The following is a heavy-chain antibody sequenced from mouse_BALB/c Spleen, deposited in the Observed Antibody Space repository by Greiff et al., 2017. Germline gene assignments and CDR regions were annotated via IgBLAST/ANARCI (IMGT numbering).Heavy chain of an antibody. V-gene: IGHV1S137*01. Sequence: VKLMESGAELVRPGVSVKISCKGSGYTFTDYAMHWVKQSHAKSLEWIGVISTYYGDASYNQKFKGKATMTVDKSSSTAYMELARLTSEDSAIYYCARRGDDGYYGDYFDYWGQGTTLTVSS. CDR2: ISTYYGDA. J-gene: IGHJ2*01. CDR1: GYTFTDYA. CDR3: ARRGDDGYYGDYFDY. D-gene: IGHD2-3*01.